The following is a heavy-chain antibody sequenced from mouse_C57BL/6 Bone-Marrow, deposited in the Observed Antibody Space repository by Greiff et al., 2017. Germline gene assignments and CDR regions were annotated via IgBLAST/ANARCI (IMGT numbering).Heavy chain of an antibody. CDR2: FYPGSGSI. CDR1: GYTFTEYP. Sequence: QVQLQQSGAELVKPGASVKLSCKASGYTFTEYPIHWVKQRSGQGLEWIGWFYPGSGSIKYNEKFKDKATLTADQSSSTVYMELSRLTSEDSAVYCCARHALSTTVVAPDWYFDGWGTGTTVTVSS. D-gene: IGHD1-1*01. V-gene: IGHV1-62-2*01. J-gene: IGHJ1*03. CDR3: ARHALSTTVVAPDWYFDG.